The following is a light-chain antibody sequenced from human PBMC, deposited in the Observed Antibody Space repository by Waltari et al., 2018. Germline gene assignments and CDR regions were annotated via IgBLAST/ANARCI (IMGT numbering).Light chain of an antibody. Sequence: DIVMTQSPLSLPVTPGEPASISCRSHQSLLHSNGYNYLDWYLQKPGQSPHLLSYLGSNRASGVPDRFSGSGSGTDFTLKISRVEAEDVGVDYCMQALQTPRTFGQGTKVEIK. CDR3: MQALQTPRT. CDR1: QSLLHSNGYNY. CDR2: LGS. J-gene: IGKJ1*01. V-gene: IGKV2-28*01.